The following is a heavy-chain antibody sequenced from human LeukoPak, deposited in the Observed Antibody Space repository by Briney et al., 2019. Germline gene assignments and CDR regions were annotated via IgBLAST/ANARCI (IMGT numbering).Heavy chain of an antibody. CDR2: IYTSGTTT. Sequence: SETLSLTCNVSGGSISNYYWSWIRQPAGKGLEWIGHIYTSGTTTNSNPSLKSRVAISLDTSKNHFSLKLSSVTAADTAVYYCARAKKRSGRSRNFYLDVWGKGTTVTVSS. D-gene: IGHD1-26*01. J-gene: IGHJ6*03. CDR3: ARAKKRSGRSRNFYLDV. V-gene: IGHV4-4*08. CDR1: GGSISNYY.